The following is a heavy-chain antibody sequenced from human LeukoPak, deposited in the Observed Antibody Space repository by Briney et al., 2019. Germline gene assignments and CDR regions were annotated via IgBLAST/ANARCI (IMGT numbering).Heavy chain of an antibody. V-gene: IGHV3-23*01. CDR3: AKRGDCSGTCTYDY. CDR1: GFTFSNYA. Sequence: GGSLRLSCAASGFTFSNYAIHWVRQAPGKGLEWVSIVGGRGVRTYYADSVKGRFTISRDNSKNTVYLQMNSLRAEDTAVYYCAKRGDCSGTCTYDYWGQGTLVTVSS. CDR2: VGGRGVRT. D-gene: IGHD2-2*01. J-gene: IGHJ4*02.